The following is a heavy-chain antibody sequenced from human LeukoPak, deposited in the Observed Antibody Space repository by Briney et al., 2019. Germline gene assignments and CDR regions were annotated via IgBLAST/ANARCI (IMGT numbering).Heavy chain of an antibody. Sequence: GGSLRLSCAASGFTFSSYWMSWVRQAPGKGLEWVANIKQDGSEKYYVDSVKGRFTISRDNAKNSLYLQMNRLRVEDTATYYCARVWITMVRGVYITPWFDPWGQGTLVTVSS. CDR2: IKQDGSEK. CDR1: GFTFSSYW. V-gene: IGHV3-7*01. J-gene: IGHJ5*02. D-gene: IGHD3-10*01. CDR3: ARVWITMVRGVYITPWFDP.